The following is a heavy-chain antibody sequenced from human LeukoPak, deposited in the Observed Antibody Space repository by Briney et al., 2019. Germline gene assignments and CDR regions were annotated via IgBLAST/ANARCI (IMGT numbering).Heavy chain of an antibody. V-gene: IGHV3-30*04. CDR3: ARDTSYYFDY. CDR2: LSYDGSNK. CDR1: GFTFSSYA. J-gene: IGHJ4*02. D-gene: IGHD1-26*01. Sequence: RAGGSLRLSCAASGFTFSSYAMSWVRQAPGKGLEWVAVLSYDGSNKYYADSVKGRFTISRDNSKNTLYLQMNSLRAEDTAVYYCARDTSYYFDYWGQGTLVTVTS.